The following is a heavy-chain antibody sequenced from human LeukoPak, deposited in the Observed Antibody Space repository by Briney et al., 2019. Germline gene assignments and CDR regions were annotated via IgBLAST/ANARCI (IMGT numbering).Heavy chain of an antibody. V-gene: IGHV6-1*01. CDR1: GDSVSITIVA. CDR3: TRGRRFYYGMDV. CDR2: TYYTSTSKWDT. Sequence: SQTLSLTCAISGDSVSITIVAWTWVRQSPSRGLEWLGRTYYTSTSKWDTDYAVSLKSRISVSPDISKNQFSLQLNSVTPEDTAVYYCTRGRRFYYGMDVWGQGTTVTVSS. J-gene: IGHJ6*02. D-gene: IGHD3-16*01.